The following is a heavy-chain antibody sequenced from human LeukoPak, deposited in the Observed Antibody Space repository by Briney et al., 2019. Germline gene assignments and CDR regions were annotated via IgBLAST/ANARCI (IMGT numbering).Heavy chain of an antibody. CDR2: VYPGGSDT. V-gene: IGHV5-51*01. J-gene: IGHJ3*02. CDR1: GYSFTTYW. Sequence: GESLKISCRASGYSFTTYWIGWVRQRPGKGLECMGLVYPGGSDTRYSASFQDPATTSADKSISTAYLQWRSLKDSDTAMYYCARPMVRGQVRAFDIWGQGTMVTVSS. D-gene: IGHD3-10*01. CDR3: ARPMVRGQVRAFDI.